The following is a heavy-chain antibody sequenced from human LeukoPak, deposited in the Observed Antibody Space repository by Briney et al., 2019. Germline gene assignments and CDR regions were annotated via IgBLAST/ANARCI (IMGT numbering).Heavy chain of an antibody. D-gene: IGHD1-26*01. Sequence: GGSLRLSCAASGFSVRSNYISWVRQAPGKGLEWVSTISGSGGVTYYPDSVRGRFTISRDNSKNTLHLQKDSLRAEDTAIYYCAKWPEGATPKFYYWGQGTLVTVSS. V-gene: IGHV3-23*01. CDR1: GFSVRSNY. CDR3: AKWPEGATPKFYY. J-gene: IGHJ4*02. CDR2: ISGSGGVT.